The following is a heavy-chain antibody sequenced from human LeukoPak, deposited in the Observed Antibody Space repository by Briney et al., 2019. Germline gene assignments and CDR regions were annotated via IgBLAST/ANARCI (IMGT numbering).Heavy chain of an antibody. D-gene: IGHD5-12*01. CDR1: GYTFTSYG. V-gene: IGHV1-18*04. J-gene: IGHJ4*02. Sequence: ASLRVSCKASGYTFTSYGISWVRQAPGQGLEWMGWISAYNGNTNNAQKLQGRVTMTTDTSTSTAYMELRSLRSDGTAVYYCARDRGGGYSGYEHDYWGQGTLVTVSS. CDR2: ISAYNGNT. CDR3: ARDRGGGYSGYEHDY.